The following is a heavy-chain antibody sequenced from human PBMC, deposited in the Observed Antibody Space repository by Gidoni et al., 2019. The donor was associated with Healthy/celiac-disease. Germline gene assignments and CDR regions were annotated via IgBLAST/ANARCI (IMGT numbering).Heavy chain of an antibody. CDR1: GFTFSSYA. CDR2: ISGSGGST. V-gene: IGHV3-23*01. J-gene: IGHJ4*02. CDR3: AKPIAAAGKGDKYYFDY. D-gene: IGHD6-13*01. Sequence: EVQLLESGGGLVQPGGSLRLSCAASGFTFSSYAMSWVRQAPGKGLEWVSAISGSGGSTYYADSVKGRFTISRDNSKNTLYLQMNSLRAEDTAVYYCAKPIAAAGKGDKYYFDYWGQGTLVTVSS.